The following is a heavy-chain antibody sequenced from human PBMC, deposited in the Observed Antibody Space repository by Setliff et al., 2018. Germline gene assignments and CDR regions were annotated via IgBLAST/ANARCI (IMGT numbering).Heavy chain of an antibody. CDR1: GYTFTSYG. CDR3: ARGYRGYYNFWSGSQGANWFDP. Sequence: GASVKVSCKASGYTFTSYGISWVRQAPGQGLEWMGGIIPIFGTANYAQKFQGRVTMTRDTSTSTVYMELSSLRSEDTAVYYCARGYRGYYNFWSGSQGANWFDPWGQGTLVTVSS. D-gene: IGHD3-3*01. V-gene: IGHV1-69*05. J-gene: IGHJ5*02. CDR2: IIPIFGTA.